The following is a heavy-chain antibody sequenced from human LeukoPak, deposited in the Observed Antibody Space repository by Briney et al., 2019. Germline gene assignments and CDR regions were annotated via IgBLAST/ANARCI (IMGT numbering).Heavy chain of an antibody. J-gene: IGHJ4*01. CDR2: IRSTGGIN. Sequence: GGSLRLSCAASGFAFRDYYMSWIRQPPGKGLEWVSYIRSTGGINSIADSVKGRFTISRDNSKGTVSLQMYSLRVEDTAVYYCATQFYASGNYYSPIHYWGHGTLVTVSS. CDR3: ATQFYASGNYYSPIHY. D-gene: IGHD2/OR15-2a*01. V-gene: IGHV3-11*04. CDR1: GFAFRDYY.